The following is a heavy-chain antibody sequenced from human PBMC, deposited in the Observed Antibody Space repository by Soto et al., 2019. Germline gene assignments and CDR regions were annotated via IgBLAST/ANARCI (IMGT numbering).Heavy chain of an antibody. D-gene: IGHD1-26*01. CDR2: IDPTESHT. J-gene: IGHJ4*02. CDR3: ARQRGNYSPLGYFDS. V-gene: IGHV5-51*01. CDR1: GYKFTNYW. Sequence: PGECLKISCKGSGYKFTNYWIIWVRQMPGKGLEWMWNIDPTESHTKYSPSFQGHVTISVDKSVNTAYLQWTSLEASDTAMYFCARQRGNYSPLGYFDSWGQGTLVTVSS.